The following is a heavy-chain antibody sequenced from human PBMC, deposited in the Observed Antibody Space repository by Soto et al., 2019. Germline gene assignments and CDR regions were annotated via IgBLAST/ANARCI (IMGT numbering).Heavy chain of an antibody. V-gene: IGHV3-30*18. D-gene: IGHD2-2*02. CDR1: GFTFSSYG. J-gene: IGHJ6*03. Sequence: QVQLVESGGGVVQPGRSLRLSCAASGFTFSSYGMHWVRQAPGKGLEWVAVISYDGSNKYYADSVKGRFTISRDNSKNTLYLQMNSLRAEDTAVYYCAKDGPSDIVVVPAAINPHNYYYYMDVWGKGTTVTVSS. CDR3: AKDGPSDIVVVPAAINPHNYYYYMDV. CDR2: ISYDGSNK.